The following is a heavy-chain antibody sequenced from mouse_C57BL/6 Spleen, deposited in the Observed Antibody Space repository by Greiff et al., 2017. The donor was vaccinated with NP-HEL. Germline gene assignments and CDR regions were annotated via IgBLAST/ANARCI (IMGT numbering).Heavy chain of an antibody. J-gene: IGHJ1*03. CDR2: IHPNSGST. CDR3: ARKGLYYGNYDWYFDV. Sequence: QVQLQQPGAELVKPGASVKLSCKASGYTFTSYWMHWVKQRPGQGLEWIGMIHPNSGSTNYNEKFKSKATLTVDKSSSTAYMQLSSLTSEDSAVYYCARKGLYYGNYDWYFDVWGTGTTVTVSS. D-gene: IGHD2-1*01. V-gene: IGHV1-64*01. CDR1: GYTFTSYW.